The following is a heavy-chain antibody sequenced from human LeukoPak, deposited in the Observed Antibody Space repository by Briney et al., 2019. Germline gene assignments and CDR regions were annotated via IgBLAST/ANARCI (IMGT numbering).Heavy chain of an antibody. V-gene: IGHV5-51*01. D-gene: IGHD2-2*01. CDR3: ARSFSLSVVEVVPAWVNAFDI. Sequence: GESLKISCKGSGYSFTSYWIGWVRQMPGKGLEWMGIIYPGDSDTRYSPSFQGQVTISADKSISTAYLQWSSLKASDTAMYYCARSFSLSVVEVVPAWVNAFDIWGQGTMVTVSS. CDR2: IYPGDSDT. CDR1: GYSFTSYW. J-gene: IGHJ3*02.